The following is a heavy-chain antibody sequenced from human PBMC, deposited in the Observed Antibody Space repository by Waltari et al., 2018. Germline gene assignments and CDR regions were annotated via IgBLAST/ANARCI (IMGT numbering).Heavy chain of an antibody. J-gene: IGHJ3*02. V-gene: IGHV3-74*01. CDR2: INSFGSST. CDR3: ASYSGSDDAFDI. Sequence: EVQLVESGGGLVQPGGSLRLSCAASGFTFSSYWMHWVRQPPGKGLVCVSRINSFGSSTSDADSVKGRFTISRDNAKNTLYLQMNSLRAEDTAVYYCASYSGSDDAFDIWGRGTMVTVSS. D-gene: IGHD5-12*01. CDR1: GFTFSSYW.